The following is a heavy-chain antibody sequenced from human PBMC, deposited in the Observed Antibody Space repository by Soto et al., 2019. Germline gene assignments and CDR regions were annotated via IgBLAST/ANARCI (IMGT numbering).Heavy chain of an antibody. J-gene: IGHJ4*02. V-gene: IGHV3-33*01. CDR2: IWYDGSNK. Sequence: GGSLRLSCAASGFTCISYGMHWVRQAPGKGLEWVAVIWYDGSNKYYADSVKGRFTISRDNSKNTLYLQMNSLRAEDTAVYYCARGKRTVTVDYWGQGTLVTVSS. CDR1: GFTCISYG. D-gene: IGHD4-17*01. CDR3: ARGKRTVTVDY.